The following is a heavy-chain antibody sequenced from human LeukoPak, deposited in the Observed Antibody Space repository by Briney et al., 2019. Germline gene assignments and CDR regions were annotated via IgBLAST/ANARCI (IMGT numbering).Heavy chain of an antibody. J-gene: IGHJ4*02. V-gene: IGHV7-4-1*01. CDR1: GYIFSLYA. CDR3: ARAPSSLRGGYFDWLLTLLDY. D-gene: IGHD3-9*01. CDR2: INTYTGTA. Sequence: GASVKVSCTTSGYIFSLYALNWVRQAPGQGLEWMGWINTYTGTATSVRSFAGRFVFSLDTSANTSYLEIRDLKPEDTAVYYCARAPSSLRGGYFDWLLTLLDYWGQGTLVTVSS.